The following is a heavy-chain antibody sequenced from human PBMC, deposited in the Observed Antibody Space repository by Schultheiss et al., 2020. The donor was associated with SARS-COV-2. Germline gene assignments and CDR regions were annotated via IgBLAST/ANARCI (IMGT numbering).Heavy chain of an antibody. V-gene: IGHV4-59*12. Sequence: SETLSLTCTVSGGSISSYYWSWIRQPPGKGLEWIGYIYYSGSTYYNPSLKSRVTISVDTSKNQFSLKLSSVTAADTAVYYCARDWATVTNRPGSYYYGMDVWGQGTTVTVSS. J-gene: IGHJ6*02. CDR2: IYYSGST. CDR3: ARDWATVTNRPGSYYYGMDV. D-gene: IGHD4-17*01. CDR1: GGSISSYY.